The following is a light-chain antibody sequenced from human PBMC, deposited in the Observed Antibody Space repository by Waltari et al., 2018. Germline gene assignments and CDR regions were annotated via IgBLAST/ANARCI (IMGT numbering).Light chain of an antibody. Sequence: QSVLTQPPSLSGTPGQRVTISCSGRTANIGSNTVAWYQVLPGTAPKLLIHGNDRRPSGVPDRFSGSKFGASGSLAISGLQPEDESEYCCAAWDESLKGWVFGGGTRLTVL. J-gene: IGLJ3*02. V-gene: IGLV1-44*01. CDR3: AAWDESLKGWV. CDR2: GND. CDR1: TANIGSNT.